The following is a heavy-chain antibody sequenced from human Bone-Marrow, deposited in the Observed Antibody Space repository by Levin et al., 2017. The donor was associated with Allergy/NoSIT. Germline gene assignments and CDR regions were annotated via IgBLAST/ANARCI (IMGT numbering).Heavy chain of an antibody. CDR2: IYWHDDK. D-gene: IGHD3-10*01. V-gene: IGHV2-5*01. CDR3: AHLLYYYGLGSDNGGDGMDV. J-gene: IGHJ6*02. Sequence: SGPTLVKPTQTLTLTCTFSGFSLSTSGAGVSWIRQPPGKALEWLGIIYWHDDKRYSPSLKTRLTITKDTPKNQVVLRMTNMSTVDTGTYYCAHLLYYYGLGSDNGGDGMDVWGQGTTVIVSS. CDR1: GFSLSTSGAG.